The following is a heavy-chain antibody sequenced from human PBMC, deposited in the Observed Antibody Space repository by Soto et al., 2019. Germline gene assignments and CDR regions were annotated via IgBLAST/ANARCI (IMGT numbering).Heavy chain of an antibody. CDR3: ARTLYSSGWYTFDP. CDR1: GFSLSNVEMG. D-gene: IGHD6-19*01. V-gene: IGHV2-26*01. CDR2: IFSNDEK. J-gene: IGHJ5*02. Sequence: SCPTLVNPTETLTLTCTVSGFSLSNVEMGVSWIRQPPGKALEWLAHIFSNDEKSYSTSLKSRLTISKDTSKSQVVLTMTNMDPVDTGTYYCARTLYSSGWYTFDPWGQGTLVTVSS.